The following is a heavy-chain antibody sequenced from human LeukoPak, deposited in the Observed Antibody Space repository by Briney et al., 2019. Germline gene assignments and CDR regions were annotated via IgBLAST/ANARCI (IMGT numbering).Heavy chain of an antibody. Sequence: ASVKVSCKASGYTFTGYHMHWVRQAPGQGLEWMGWINTNTGGTNCAQKFQGRVTMTRDTSITTAYMELSSLRSDDTAVYHCARDRPGYSSWFDPWGQGTLVTVSS. V-gene: IGHV1-2*02. D-gene: IGHD6-19*01. CDR3: ARDRPGYSSWFDP. CDR2: INTNTGGT. J-gene: IGHJ5*02. CDR1: GYTFTGYH.